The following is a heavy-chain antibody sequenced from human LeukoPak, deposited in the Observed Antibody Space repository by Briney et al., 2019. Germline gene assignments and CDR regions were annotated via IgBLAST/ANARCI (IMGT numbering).Heavy chain of an antibody. J-gene: IGHJ4*02. D-gene: IGHD3-22*01. V-gene: IGHV3-30*04. CDR2: ISYDGSNK. CDR1: GFTFSSYA. CDR3: ARPLTYYYDSSGYPN. Sequence: GGSLRLSCAAPGFTFSSYAMHWVRQAPGKGLEWVAVISYDGSNKYYADSVKGRFTISRDNSKNTLYLQMNSLRAEDTAVYYCARPLTYYYDSSGYPNWGQGTLVTVSS.